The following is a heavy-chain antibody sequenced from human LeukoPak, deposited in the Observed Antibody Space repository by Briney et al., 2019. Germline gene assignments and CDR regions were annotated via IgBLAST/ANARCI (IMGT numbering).Heavy chain of an antibody. Sequence: GRSLRLSCAASGFTFSSYGMHWVRQAPGKGLERVAVIWYDGSNKYYADSVKGRFTISRDNSKNTLYLQMNSLRAEDTAVYYCAKDSKRFLEWSPYYFDYWGQGTLVTVSS. CDR3: AKDSKRFLEWSPYYFDY. D-gene: IGHD3-3*01. V-gene: IGHV3-33*06. CDR2: IWYDGSNK. CDR1: GFTFSSYG. J-gene: IGHJ4*02.